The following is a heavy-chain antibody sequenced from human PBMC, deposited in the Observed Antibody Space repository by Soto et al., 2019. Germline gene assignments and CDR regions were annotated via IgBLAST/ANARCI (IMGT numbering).Heavy chain of an antibody. CDR3: ARLPYNWNSNWFDP. V-gene: IGHV4-4*02. Sequence: QVQLQESGPGLVKPSGTLSLTCAVSSGSISSSNWWSWVRQPPGKGLEWIGEIYHSGSTNYNPSLKGRVTISVDKSKNPFSLKLSSVAAADTAVYYCARLPYNWNSNWFDPWGQGTLVTVSS. D-gene: IGHD1-7*01. CDR1: SGSISSSNW. J-gene: IGHJ5*02. CDR2: IYHSGST.